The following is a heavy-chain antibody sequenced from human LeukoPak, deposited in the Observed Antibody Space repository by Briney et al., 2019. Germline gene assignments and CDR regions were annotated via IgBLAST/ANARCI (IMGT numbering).Heavy chain of an antibody. CDR1: GGSISSYF. Sequence: SETLSLTCTVFGGSISSYFWSCIRQTPGKGLEWIGRIYPSGSTNYNPSLKSRVTMSVDTSKNQFSLNLRSVNAADTAVYYCARVSIEVAATQAYYFDYWGQGTLVTVSS. CDR2: IYPSGST. D-gene: IGHD6-19*01. CDR3: ARVSIEVAATQAYYFDY. V-gene: IGHV4-4*07. J-gene: IGHJ4*02.